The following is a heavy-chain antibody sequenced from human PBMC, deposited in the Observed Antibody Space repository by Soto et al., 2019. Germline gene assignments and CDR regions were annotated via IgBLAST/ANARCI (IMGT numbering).Heavy chain of an antibody. CDR3: ARDLFLGYDILTGYYKAPLSYYGMDV. V-gene: IGHV4-61*01. CDR1: GGSVSSGSYY. Sequence: SETLSLTCTVSGGSVSSGSYYWGWIRQPPGKGLEWIGYIYYSGSTNYNPSLKSRVTISVDTSKNQFSLKLSSVTAADTAVYYCARDLFLGYDILTGYYKAPLSYYGMDVWGQGTTVTVSS. CDR2: IYYSGST. J-gene: IGHJ6*02. D-gene: IGHD3-9*01.